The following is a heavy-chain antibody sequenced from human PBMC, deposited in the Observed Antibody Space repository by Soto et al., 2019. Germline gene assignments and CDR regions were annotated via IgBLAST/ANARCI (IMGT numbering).Heavy chain of an antibody. V-gene: IGHV4-59*06. CDR1: GGSINSDY. J-gene: IGHJ3*02. D-gene: IGHD4-17*01. CDR3: ARNYGDYVVYAFDI. CDR2: IYYSGST. Sequence: PSETLSLTCTVSGGSINSDYWSWIRQHPGKGLEWIGYIYYSGSTYYNPSLKSRVTISVDTSKNQFSLKLSSVTAADTAVYYCARNYGDYVVYAFDIWGQGTMVTVSS.